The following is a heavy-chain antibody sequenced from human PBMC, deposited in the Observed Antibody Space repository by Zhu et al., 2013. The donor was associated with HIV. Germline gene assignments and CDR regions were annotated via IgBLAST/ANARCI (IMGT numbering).Heavy chain of an antibody. Sequence: EVQLVESGGGLVKPGGSLRLSCAASGFTFSSFSMNWVRQAPGKGLEWVSSISSSSSYIYYADSVKGRFTISRDNAKNSLSLQMNSLRAEDTAVYYCARAYNSALNDYWGQGTLVTVSS. CDR2: ISSSSSYI. J-gene: IGHJ4*02. D-gene: IGHD6-19*01. V-gene: IGHV3-21*01. CDR3: ARAYNSALNDY. CDR1: GFTFSSFS.